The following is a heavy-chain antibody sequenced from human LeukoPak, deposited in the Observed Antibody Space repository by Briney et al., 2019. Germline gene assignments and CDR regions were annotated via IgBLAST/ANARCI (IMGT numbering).Heavy chain of an antibody. CDR3: ARATVVTPGDFDY. V-gene: IGHV4-30-2*01. CDR1: GGSIRSGGFS. J-gene: IGHJ4*02. CDR2: IYHSGST. D-gene: IGHD4-23*01. Sequence: SQTLSLTCAVSGGSIRSGGFSWSWIRQPAGKGLEWIGHIYHSGSTYYNPSLKSRVTISVDRSKNQFSLKLSSVTAADTAVYYCARATVVTPGDFDYWGQGTLVTVSS.